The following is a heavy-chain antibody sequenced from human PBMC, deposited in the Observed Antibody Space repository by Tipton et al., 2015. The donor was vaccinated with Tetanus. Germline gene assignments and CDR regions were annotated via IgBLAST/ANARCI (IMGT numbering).Heavy chain of an antibody. CDR3: ARVYDITMIVVPFDY. V-gene: IGHV1-18*04. CDR2: ISAYNGNT. CDR1: GYTFTSYG. D-gene: IGHD3-22*01. J-gene: IGHJ4*02. Sequence: QMQLVQSGAEVKKPGASVKVSCKASGYTFTSYGISWVRQAPGQGLEWMGWISAYNGNTNYAQKLQGRVTMTTDTSTSPAYMELRSLRSDDTAVYYCARVYDITMIVVPFDYWGQGTLVTVSS.